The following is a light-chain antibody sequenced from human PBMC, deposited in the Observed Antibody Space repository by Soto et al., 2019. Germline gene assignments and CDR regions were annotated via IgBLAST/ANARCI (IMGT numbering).Light chain of an antibody. CDR1: QSVRSNY. CDR3: QQYGRTPPT. CDR2: GAS. V-gene: IGKV3-20*01. Sequence: EIVLTQSPVTLSLSPGERATLSCRASQSVRSNYLAWYQQKPGQAPRLIIYGASSRATDIPDRFSGSGSGTDFSLTISRLEPEDFALYSCQQYGRTPPTFGQGTKVEIK. J-gene: IGKJ1*01.